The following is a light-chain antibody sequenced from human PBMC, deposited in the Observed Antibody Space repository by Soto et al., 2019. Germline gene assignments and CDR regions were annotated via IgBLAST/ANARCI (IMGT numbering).Light chain of an antibody. CDR2: GAF. CDR3: QQYKNWPPLT. CDR1: QSVSYN. V-gene: IGKV3-15*01. J-gene: IGKJ4*01. Sequence: EIVMTQSPATLSVSPGERATLSCRASQSVSYNLAWYQQKPGQGPRLLIYGAFTMATGIPARFSGSGSGTEFTLTISSLQSEDVAVYYCQQYKNWPPLTFGGGTKVEIK.